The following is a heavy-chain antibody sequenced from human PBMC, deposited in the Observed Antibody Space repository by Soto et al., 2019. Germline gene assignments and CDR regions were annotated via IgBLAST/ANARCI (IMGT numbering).Heavy chain of an antibody. CDR2: ISYDGSNK. CDR1: GFTFSSYA. Sequence: GGSLRLSCAASGFTFSSYAMHWVRQAPGKGLGWVAVISYDGSNKYYADSVKGRFTISRDNSKNTLYLQMNSLRAEDTAVYYCARDAGYDSSGYKWSWFDYWGQGTLVTVSS. CDR3: ARDAGYDSSGYKWSWFDY. J-gene: IGHJ4*02. V-gene: IGHV3-30-3*01. D-gene: IGHD3-22*01.